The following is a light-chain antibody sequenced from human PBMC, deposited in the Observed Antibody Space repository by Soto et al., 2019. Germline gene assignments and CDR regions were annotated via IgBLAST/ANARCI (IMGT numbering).Light chain of an antibody. CDR2: EVT. V-gene: IGLV2-14*01. Sequence: QSVLTQPASVSGSLGQSITMSCTGTSTDVGGYNFVSWYQQHPDKAPKLLIYEVTNRPSGVSNRFSGSKSGNTASLTISGLQAEDEDDYYCSSYTRTGTPVFGTETKVTVL. CDR1: STDVGGYNF. J-gene: IGLJ1*01. CDR3: SSYTRTGTPV.